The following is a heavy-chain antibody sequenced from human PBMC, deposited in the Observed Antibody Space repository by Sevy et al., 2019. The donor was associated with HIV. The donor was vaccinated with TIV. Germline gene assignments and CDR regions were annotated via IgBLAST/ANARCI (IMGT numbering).Heavy chain of an antibody. V-gene: IGHV3-30*18. CDR3: AKDKEEEIVGATTSSYYYGMDV. D-gene: IGHD1-26*01. J-gene: IGHJ6*02. Sequence: GGSLRLSCAASGFTFSSYGMHWVRQAPDKGLEWVAVISYDGSNKYYADSVKGRFTISRDNSKNTLYLQMNSLRAEDTAVYYCAKDKEEEIVGATTSSYYYGMDVWGQGTTVTVSS. CDR1: GFTFSSYG. CDR2: ISYDGSNK.